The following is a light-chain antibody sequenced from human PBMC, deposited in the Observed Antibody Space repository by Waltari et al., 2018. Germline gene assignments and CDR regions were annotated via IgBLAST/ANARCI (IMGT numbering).Light chain of an antibody. V-gene: IGKV4-1*01. J-gene: IGKJ1*01. CDR1: QSVLYSSNNKNY. CDR3: QQYYSTPRGT. CDR2: WAS. Sequence: DIVMTQSPDSLAVSLGERANINCKSSQSVLYSSNNKNYLAWYQQKPGQPPKLLIYWASTRESGVPDRFSGSGSGTDFTLTISSLQAEDVAVYYCQQYYSTPRGTFGQGTKVEIK.